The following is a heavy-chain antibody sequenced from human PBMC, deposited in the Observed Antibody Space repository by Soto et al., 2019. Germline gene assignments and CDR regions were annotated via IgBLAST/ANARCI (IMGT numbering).Heavy chain of an antibody. D-gene: IGHD5-18*01. Sequence: QITLKESGPTLVKPTQTLTLTCAFSGFSLSTSGVSVGWISQPPGKALEWLALIYSNDDKRYSPSLKSRLTITKDTSKNQVVLTMTNMDPVDTATYYCAHRPNWGYNYGRVAFDFWGQGTMVTVSS. CDR3: AHRPNWGYNYGRVAFDF. V-gene: IGHV2-5*01. CDR2: IYSNDDK. CDR1: GFSLSTSGVS. J-gene: IGHJ3*01.